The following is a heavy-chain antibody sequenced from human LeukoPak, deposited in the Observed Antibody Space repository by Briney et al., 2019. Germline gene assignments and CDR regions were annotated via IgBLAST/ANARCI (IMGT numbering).Heavy chain of an antibody. CDR3: VKGPRPDITVAHTVEN. CDR1: GFISSNYA. V-gene: IGHV3-23*01. CDR2: ISSRGDST. J-gene: IGHJ4*02. Sequence: GGSLRLSCAASGFISSNYAMSWVRQVPGRGLEWVSTISSRGDSTYVADSVKGRFTISRDNSKNSLYLQMNTVRAEDTAVYYCVKGPRPDITVAHTVENWGPGTLVTVSS. D-gene: IGHD6-19*01.